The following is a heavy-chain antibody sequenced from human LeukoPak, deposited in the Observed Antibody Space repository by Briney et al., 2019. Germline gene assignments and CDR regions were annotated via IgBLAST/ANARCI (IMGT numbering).Heavy chain of an antibody. J-gene: IGHJ4*02. CDR1: GYTFTGYY. Sequence: ASVKVSCKASGYTFTGYYIHWVRQAPGQGLAWMGWINPDSGATDYAQKFQGRVTLTRDTSISTAYMELSRLRYDDTAVFYCARDLGLTSSWYLDFWGQGTLVTVSS. D-gene: IGHD6-13*01. V-gene: IGHV1-2*02. CDR3: ARDLGLTSSWYLDF. CDR2: INPDSGAT.